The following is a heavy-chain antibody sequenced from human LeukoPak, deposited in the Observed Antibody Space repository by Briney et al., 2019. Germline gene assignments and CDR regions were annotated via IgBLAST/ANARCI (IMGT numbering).Heavy chain of an antibody. D-gene: IGHD1-14*01. CDR2: ISASGGST. J-gene: IGHJ4*02. CDR3: AKQVTTYIFDY. CDR1: GFTFSSYA. Sequence: PGGSLRLSCAASGFTFSSYAMTWVHQAPGKGLEWVSAISASGGSTYYAGSVRGRFTISRDNSKNTLYLQMNSLRAEDTALYYCAKQVTTYIFDYWGQGTLVTVSS. V-gene: IGHV3-23*01.